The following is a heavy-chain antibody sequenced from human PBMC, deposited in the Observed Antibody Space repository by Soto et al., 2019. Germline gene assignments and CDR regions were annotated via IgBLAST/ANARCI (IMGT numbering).Heavy chain of an antibody. V-gene: IGHV4-39*01. CDR3: ARPGGDFVLPRDY. CDR2: IFSIGST. Sequence: SETLSLTCTVSGDSITNSNYYWGWFRQPPGKGLEWIGSIFSIGSTYYNPSLKSRVSMSVDTSKNQFSLKLNSVSAADTAVYFCARPGGDFVLPRDYWGPGTLVTVSS. J-gene: IGHJ4*02. CDR1: GDSITNSNYY. D-gene: IGHD2-21*01.